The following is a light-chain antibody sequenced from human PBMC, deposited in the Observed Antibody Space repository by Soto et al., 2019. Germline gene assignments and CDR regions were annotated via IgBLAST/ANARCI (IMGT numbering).Light chain of an antibody. V-gene: IGKV1-17*01. CDR2: SAS. J-gene: IGKJ2*01. CDR3: LQHSDYPFS. CDR1: QGIRDA. Sequence: DIQMTQSPSSLSASVGDRVTITCRASQGIRDALGWYQQKPGKVPKRLIYSASNLQSGVPSRFSGSGSVTEFTLTISSLQPEDFATYYCLQHSDYPFSFGQGTRLEI.